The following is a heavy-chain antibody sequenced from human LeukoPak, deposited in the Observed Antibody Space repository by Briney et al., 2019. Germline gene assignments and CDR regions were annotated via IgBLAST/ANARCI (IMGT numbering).Heavy chain of an antibody. Sequence: GGSLRLSCAASGFTFSSYSMNWVRQAPGKGLEWVSSISSSSSYIYYADSVKGRFTISRDNAKNSLYLQMNSLRAEDTAAYYCARRGIDFSWFDPWGQGTLVTVSS. V-gene: IGHV3-21*01. D-gene: IGHD3-3*01. CDR2: ISSSSSYI. CDR1: GFTFSSYS. CDR3: ARRGIDFSWFDP. J-gene: IGHJ5*02.